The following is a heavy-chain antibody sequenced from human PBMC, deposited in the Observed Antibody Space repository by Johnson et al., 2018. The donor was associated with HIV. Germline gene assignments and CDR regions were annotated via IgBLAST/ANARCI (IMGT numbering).Heavy chain of an antibody. Sequence: VQLVESGGGLVQPGGSLRLSCAGSGFTVSTFYMTWVRQGPGKGLEWVSVIDSGGGTKYADSVKGRFTISRDTSKNTLYLQMNNLRPDDTAVYYCARPTGWLRAFDIWGQGTMVTVSS. D-gene: IGHD2-15*01. V-gene: IGHV3-66*02. CDR3: ARPTGWLRAFDI. CDR1: GFTVSTFY. CDR2: IDSGGGT. J-gene: IGHJ3*02.